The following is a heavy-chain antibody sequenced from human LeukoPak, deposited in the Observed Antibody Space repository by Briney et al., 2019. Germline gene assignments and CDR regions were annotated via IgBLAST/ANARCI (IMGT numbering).Heavy chain of an antibody. D-gene: IGHD3-9*01. CDR2: IYYSGST. CDR1: GGSISSYY. CDR3: ARRTILTGSDY. V-gene: IGHV4-59*01. J-gene: IGHJ4*02. Sequence: PSETLSLTCTVSGGSISSYYWSWIRQPPGKGLEWIGYIYYSGSTNYKPSLKSRVTISVDTSKNQFSLKLSSVTAADTAVYYCARRTILTGSDYWGQGTLVTVSS.